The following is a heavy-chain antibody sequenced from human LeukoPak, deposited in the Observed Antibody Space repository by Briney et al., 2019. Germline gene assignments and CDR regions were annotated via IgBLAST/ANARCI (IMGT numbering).Heavy chain of an antibody. D-gene: IGHD3-16*02. V-gene: IGHV3-33*01. CDR3: ARDGGDYDYVWGSYRYESYLDY. CDR2: IWYDGSNK. Sequence: QPGGSLRLSCAASGFTFSSYGMHWVRQAPGKGLEWVAVIWYDGSNKYYADSVKGRFTISRDNSKNTLYLQMNSLRAEDTAVYYCARDGGDYDYVWGSYRYESYLDYWGQGTLVTVSS. CDR1: GFTFSSYG. J-gene: IGHJ4*02.